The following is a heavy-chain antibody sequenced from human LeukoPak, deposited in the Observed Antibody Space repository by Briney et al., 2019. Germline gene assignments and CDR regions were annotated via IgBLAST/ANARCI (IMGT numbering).Heavy chain of an antibody. Sequence: SETLSLTCTVSGGSISSYYWSWIRQPPGKGLEWIGYIYYSGSTNYNPSLKGRVTISVDTSKNQFSLKLSSVTAADTAVYYCARGGVAAAGTGYYYYYYMDVWGKGTTVTVSS. V-gene: IGHV4-59*01. D-gene: IGHD6-13*01. J-gene: IGHJ6*03. CDR3: ARGGVAAAGTGYYYYYYMDV. CDR2: IYYSGST. CDR1: GGSISSYY.